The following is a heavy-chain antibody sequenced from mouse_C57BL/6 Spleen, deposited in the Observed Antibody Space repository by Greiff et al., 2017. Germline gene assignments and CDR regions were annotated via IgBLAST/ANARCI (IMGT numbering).Heavy chain of an antibody. D-gene: IGHD2-4*01. CDR1: GYTFTTYP. Sequence: VKLMESGAELVKPGASVKMSCKASGYTFTTYPIEWMKQNHGKSLEWIGNFHPYNDDTKYNEKFKGKATLTVEKSSSTVYLELSRLTSDDSAVYYCAIYDYAWYFDVWGTGTTVTVSS. CDR3: AIYDYAWYFDV. V-gene: IGHV1-47*01. J-gene: IGHJ1*03. CDR2: FHPYNDDT.